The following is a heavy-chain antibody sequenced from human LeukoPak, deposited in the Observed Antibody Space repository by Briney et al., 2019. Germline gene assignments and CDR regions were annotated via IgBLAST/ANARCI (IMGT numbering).Heavy chain of an antibody. CDR2: IYSGGST. Sequence: GGSLGLSCAASGFTVSSNYMSWVRQAPGKGLEWVSVIYSGGSTYYADSVKGRFTISRDNSKNTLYLQMNSLRAEDTAVYYCARGGREAPFDYWGQGTLVTVSS. J-gene: IGHJ4*02. V-gene: IGHV3-53*01. CDR3: ARGGREAPFDY. CDR1: GFTVSSNY. D-gene: IGHD6-6*01.